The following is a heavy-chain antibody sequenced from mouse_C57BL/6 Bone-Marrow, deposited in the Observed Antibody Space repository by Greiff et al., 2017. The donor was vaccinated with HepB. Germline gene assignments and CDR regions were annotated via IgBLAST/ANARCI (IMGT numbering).Heavy chain of an antibody. D-gene: IGHD2-3*01. Sequence: VKLVESGPGLVAPSQRLSITCTVSGFSLTSYGVDWVRQSPGKGLEWLGVIWGVGSTNYNSALKSRLSISKDNSKSQVFLKMNSLQTDDTAMYYCASGDGYYLFAYWGQGTLVTVSA. V-gene: IGHV2-6*01. CDR2: IWGVGST. J-gene: IGHJ3*01. CDR3: ASGDGYYLFAY. CDR1: GFSLTSYG.